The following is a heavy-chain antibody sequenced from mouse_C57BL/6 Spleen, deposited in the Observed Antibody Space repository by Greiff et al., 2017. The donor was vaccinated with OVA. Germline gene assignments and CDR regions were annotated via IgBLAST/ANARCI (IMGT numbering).Heavy chain of an antibody. CDR1: GYTFTSYW. J-gene: IGHJ2*01. CDR3: ARGGAAVVETDY. Sequence: VQLQQPGAELVMPGASVKLSCKASGYTFTSYWMHWVKQRPGQGLEWIGEIDPSDSYTNYNQKFKGKSTLTVDKSSSTAYMQLSSLTSEDAAVYYCARGGAAVVETDYWGQGTTLTVSS. D-gene: IGHD1-1*01. CDR2: IDPSDSYT. V-gene: IGHV1-69*01.